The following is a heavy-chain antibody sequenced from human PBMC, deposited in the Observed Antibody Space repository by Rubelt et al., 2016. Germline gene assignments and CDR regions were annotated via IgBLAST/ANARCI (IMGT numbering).Heavy chain of an antibody. J-gene: IGHJ4*02. CDR1: GFSLRTSGMC. D-gene: IGHD1-1*01. CDR3: ARISRNGYYFDY. CDR2: IDWDDDT. V-gene: IGHV2-70*15. Sequence: QVTLRESGPALVKPTQTLTLTCTFSGFSLRTSGMCVSWIRQPPGKALEWLARIDWDDDTYYSTSLKTRLTIPKDTSKNQVVLTMTNMDPVDTATYYCARISRNGYYFDYWGQGTLVTVSS.